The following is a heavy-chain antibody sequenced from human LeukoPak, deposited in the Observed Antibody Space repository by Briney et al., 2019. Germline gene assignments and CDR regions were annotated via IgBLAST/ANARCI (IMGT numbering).Heavy chain of an antibody. D-gene: IGHD3-9*01. Sequence: SVKVSCKASGGTFSSYAISWVRQAPGQGLEWMGGIIPTFGTANYAQKFQGRVTITADESTSTAYMELSSLRSEDTAVYYCARSSGGATLRYFDWPPGYWGQGTLVTVSS. CDR1: GGTFSSYA. CDR2: IIPTFGTA. V-gene: IGHV1-69*13. CDR3: ARSSGGATLRYFDWPPGY. J-gene: IGHJ4*02.